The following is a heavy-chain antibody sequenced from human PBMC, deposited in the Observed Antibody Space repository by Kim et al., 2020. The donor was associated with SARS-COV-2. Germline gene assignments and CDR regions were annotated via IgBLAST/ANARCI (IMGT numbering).Heavy chain of an antibody. CDR2: INPSGGTT. D-gene: IGHD3-9*01. CDR3: ARVRDDIVSGSYHYYGMDV. J-gene: IGHJ6*02. V-gene: IGHV1-46*01. Sequence: ASVKVSCKASGYRFTSFYIHWVRQAPGLGLEWMGVINPSGGTTTYAQKFQGRVDLTRDKSTSTVYMELSSLRSEDTAVYYCARVRDDIVSGSYHYYGMDVWGQGTTVTVSS. CDR1: GYRFTSFY.